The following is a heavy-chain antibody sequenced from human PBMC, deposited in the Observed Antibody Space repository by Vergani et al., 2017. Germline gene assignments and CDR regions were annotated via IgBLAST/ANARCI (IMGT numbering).Heavy chain of an antibody. V-gene: IGHV1-2*06. D-gene: IGHD1-26*01. CDR3: ASALSGCYCSPPGAFDI. J-gene: IGHJ3*02. CDR2: INPNSGGT. CDR1: GYTFTGYY. Sequence: QVQLVQSGAEVKKPGASVKVSCKASGYTFTGYYMHWVRQAPGQGLEWVGRINPNSGGTNYAQKFQGRVIMTRDTSISTAYMELSRLRSDDTAVYYCASALSGCYCSPPGAFDIWGQGTMVTVSS.